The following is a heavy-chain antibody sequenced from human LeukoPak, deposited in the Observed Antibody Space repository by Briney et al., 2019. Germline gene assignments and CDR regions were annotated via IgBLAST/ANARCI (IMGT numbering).Heavy chain of an antibody. J-gene: IGHJ5*02. CDR3: ARGRSIVVMVAAPGWFDP. V-gene: IGHV1-69*13. Sequence: GASVKVSCKASGGTFISYAISWVRQAPGQGLEWMGGIIPVFGTAEYAQKFQGRVTVTADESTSTACMELSSLRSEDTAVYYCARGRSIVVMVAAPGWFDPWGQGTLVTVSS. D-gene: IGHD2-15*01. CDR2: IIPVFGTA. CDR1: GGTFISYA.